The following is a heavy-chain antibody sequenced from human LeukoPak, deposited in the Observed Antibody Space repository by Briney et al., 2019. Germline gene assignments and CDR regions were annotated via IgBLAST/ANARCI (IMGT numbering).Heavy chain of an antibody. V-gene: IGHV3-74*01. J-gene: IGHJ3*02. D-gene: IGHD3-22*01. CDR3: VRDRQSNYYDSSVDAFDI. Sequence: GGSLRLSCTASGFTLSNYWMHWVRQAPGKGLVWISRINSGGRTTGYAGSVKGRFTISRDNAKKMLYLQMNSLRDEDTAVYYCVRDRQSNYYDSSVDAFDIWGRGTMVTVSS. CDR2: INSGGRTT. CDR1: GFTLSNYW.